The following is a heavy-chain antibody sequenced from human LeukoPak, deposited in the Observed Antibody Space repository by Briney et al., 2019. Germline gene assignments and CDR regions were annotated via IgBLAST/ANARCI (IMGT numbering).Heavy chain of an antibody. V-gene: IGHV3-23*01. J-gene: IGHJ4*02. CDR1: GFTFSSYA. Sequence: GGSLRLSCAASGFTFSSYAMSWVRQAPGKGLEWVSAISGSGGNTYYADSVKGRFTVSRDNSKNTVYLHMNSLRAEDTAVYYCAKKNSVAGTKGGFDYWGQGTLDTVSS. D-gene: IGHD1-1*01. CDR3: AKKNSVAGTKGGFDY. CDR2: ISGSGGNT.